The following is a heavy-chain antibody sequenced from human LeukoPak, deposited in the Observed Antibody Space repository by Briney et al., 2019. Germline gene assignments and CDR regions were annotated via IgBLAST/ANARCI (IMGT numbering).Heavy chain of an antibody. CDR2: IYTTGTT. V-gene: IGHV4-4*07. J-gene: IGHJ4*02. Sequence: PSETLSLTCTVSGDSITSYYWSWIRESAEKGLEWIGRIYTTGTTNYNPSLKGRVTVSVDTSKNQFFLKLRSVTAADTAVYYCAGDVGASNFDSWGQGVQVTVSS. CDR3: AGDVGASNFDS. CDR1: GDSITSYY. D-gene: IGHD1-26*01.